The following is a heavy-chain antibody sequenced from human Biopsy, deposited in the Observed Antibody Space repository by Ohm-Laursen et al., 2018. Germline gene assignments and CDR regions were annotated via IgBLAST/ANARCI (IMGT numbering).Heavy chain of an antibody. CDR1: GGSIISYY. J-gene: IGHJ5*02. V-gene: IGHV4-59*01. CDR2: VYNGGIT. CDR3: ARTPRDSFWSGSYKRGLWFDP. D-gene: IGHD3-3*01. Sequence: GTLSLTCSVSGGSIISYYWTWIRQPPGKGLEWIGHVYNGGITNYNSSLKSRVTISKGTSKNQFSLQVNSVTAADTAVYYCARTPRDSFWSGSYKRGLWFDPWGQGTLVIVSS.